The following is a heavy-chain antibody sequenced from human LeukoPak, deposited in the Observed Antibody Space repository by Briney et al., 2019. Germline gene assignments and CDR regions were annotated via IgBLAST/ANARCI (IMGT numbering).Heavy chain of an antibody. CDR2: ISGSGGST. CDR3: AKGRSSGWYDNWFDP. CDR1: GFTFSSYA. D-gene: IGHD6-19*01. Sequence: GGSLRLSCAASGFTFSSYAMSWVRQAPGKGLEWVSAISGSGGSTYYADPVKGRFTISRDNSKNTLYLQMNSLRAEDTALYYCAKGRSSGWYDNWFDPWGQGTLVTVSS. V-gene: IGHV3-23*01. J-gene: IGHJ5*02.